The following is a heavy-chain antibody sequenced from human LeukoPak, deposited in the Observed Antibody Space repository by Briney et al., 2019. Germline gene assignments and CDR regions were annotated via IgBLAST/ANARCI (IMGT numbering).Heavy chain of an antibody. D-gene: IGHD6-19*01. Sequence: SETLSLTCTVSGASISTYYWSWIRQPPGKGLEWIGYLYFSGSTNYNPSLKSRVTISSDTSKNQLSLKLSSVTAADTAVYYCARRLYGSGIDYWGRGMLVTVSS. CDR2: LYFSGST. V-gene: IGHV4-59*01. CDR1: GASISTYY. J-gene: IGHJ4*02. CDR3: ARRLYGSGIDY.